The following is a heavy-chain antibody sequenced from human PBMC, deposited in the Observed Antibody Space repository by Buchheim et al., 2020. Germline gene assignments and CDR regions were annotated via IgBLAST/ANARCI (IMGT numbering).Heavy chain of an antibody. CDR2: ISSSSSYI. CDR3: ARFRHEGPWYSSGWYSGRDYMDV. CDR1: GFTFSSYS. J-gene: IGHJ6*03. V-gene: IGHV3-21*01. Sequence: EVQLVESGGGLVKPGGSLRLSCAASGFTFSSYSMNWVRQAPGKGLEWVSSISSSSSYIYYADSVKGRFTISRDNAKNSLYLQMNSLRAEDTAVYYCARFRHEGPWYSSGWYSGRDYMDVWGKGTT. D-gene: IGHD6-19*01.